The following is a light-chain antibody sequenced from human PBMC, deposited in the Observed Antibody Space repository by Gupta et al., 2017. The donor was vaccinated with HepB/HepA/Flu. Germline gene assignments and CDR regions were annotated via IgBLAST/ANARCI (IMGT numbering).Light chain of an antibody. CDR1: NTDIGGYNY. V-gene: IGLV2-14*03. J-gene: IGLJ1*01. Sequence: QSALTQPASVSGSPGQSITISCSGTNTDIGGYNYVSWYQRYPAKAPQLIIYDVTNRPSGISNRFSGSKSGTTASLTISGLEAEDEAEYFCSSYSSISFHFVVGGGTKVTVL. CDR2: DVT. CDR3: SSYSSISFHFV.